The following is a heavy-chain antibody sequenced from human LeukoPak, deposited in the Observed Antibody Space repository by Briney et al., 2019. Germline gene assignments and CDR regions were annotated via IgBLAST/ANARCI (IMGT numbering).Heavy chain of an antibody. CDR2: IPSDGSDK. CDR1: GFSFSNYG. J-gene: IGHJ4*02. D-gene: IGHD1-26*01. V-gene: IGHV3-30*18. Sequence: GGSLRLSCAASGFSFSNYGMHWVRQAPGKGLDWVAVIPSDGSDKYYAASVKGRFTISRDNSKNTLYLQMNSLRAEDTAVYYCAKDKGREGDYWGQGNLVTVSS. CDR3: AKDKGREGDY.